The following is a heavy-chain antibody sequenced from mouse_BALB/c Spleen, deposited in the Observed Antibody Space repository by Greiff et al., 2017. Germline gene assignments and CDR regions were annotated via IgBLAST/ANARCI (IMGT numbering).Heavy chain of an antibody. CDR2: ILPGSGST. CDR3: ARGGYDVGFAY. V-gene: IGHV1-9*01. CDR1: GYTFSSYW. Sequence: VQLHQSGAELMKPGASVKISCKATGYTFSSYWIEWVKQRPGHGLEWIGEILPGSGSTNYNEKFKGKATFTADTSSNTAYMQLSSLTSEDSAVYYCARGGYDVGFAYWGQGTLVTVSA. J-gene: IGHJ3*01. D-gene: IGHD2-2*01.